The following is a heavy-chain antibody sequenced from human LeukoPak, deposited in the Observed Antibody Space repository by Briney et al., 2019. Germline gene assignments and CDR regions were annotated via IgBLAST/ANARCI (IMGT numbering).Heavy chain of an antibody. CDR2: IIPVFGTA. V-gene: IGHV1-69*05. J-gene: IGHJ4*02. CDR1: GGTFSSYA. CDR3: ARDQTAARPGAPFDY. D-gene: IGHD1-26*01. Sequence: ASVKVSCKASGGTFSSYAISWVRQAPGQGLEWMGGIIPVFGTANYAQKFQGRVTITTDESTSTAYMELSSLRSEDTAVYYCARDQTAARPGAPFDYWGQGTLVTVSS.